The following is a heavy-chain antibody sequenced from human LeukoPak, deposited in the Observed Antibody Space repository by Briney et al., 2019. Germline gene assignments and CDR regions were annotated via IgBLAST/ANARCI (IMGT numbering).Heavy chain of an antibody. CDR1: GFTFSSYS. D-gene: IGHD4-17*01. CDR3: ERQSPYGDYEIDC. J-gene: IGHJ4*02. V-gene: IGHV3-48*01. Sequence: GGSQSLFCAASGFTFSSYSMSWARHAPGKGLGCVSYISSSSRNIYYADSVRGRFTISRDNAKNSLYLQMNSLRAEDTAVYYCERQSPYGDYEIDCCGQGTLVTVSS. CDR2: ISSSSRNI.